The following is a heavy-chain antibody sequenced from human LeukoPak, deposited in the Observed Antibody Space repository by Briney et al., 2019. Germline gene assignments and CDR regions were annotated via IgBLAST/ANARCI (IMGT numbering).Heavy chain of an antibody. CDR2: IYHSGST. Sequence: SETLSLTCTVSGYSISSGYYWGWLRQPPGKGLEWIGSIYHSGSTYYNPSLKSRVTISVDTSKNQFSLKLSSVTAADTAVYYCARGGRYYYDSSGYYPRGDNWFDPWGQGTLVTVSS. D-gene: IGHD3-22*01. CDR1: GYSISSGYY. CDR3: ARGGRYYYDSSGYYPRGDNWFDP. V-gene: IGHV4-38-2*02. J-gene: IGHJ5*02.